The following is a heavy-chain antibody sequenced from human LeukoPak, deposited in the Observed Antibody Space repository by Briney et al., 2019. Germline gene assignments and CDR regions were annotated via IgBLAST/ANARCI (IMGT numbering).Heavy chain of an antibody. J-gene: IGHJ4*02. V-gene: IGHV4-59*01. CDR1: GGSISSYY. CDR3: ATDWRGGFWSPFAS. D-gene: IGHD3-3*01. Sequence: SETLSLTCTVSGGSISSYYWSWIRQPPGKGLEWIGYIYYSGSTNYNPSLKSRVTISVDTSKNQFSLKLSSVTAADTAVYYCATDWRGGFWSPFASWGQGTLVTVSS. CDR2: IYYSGST.